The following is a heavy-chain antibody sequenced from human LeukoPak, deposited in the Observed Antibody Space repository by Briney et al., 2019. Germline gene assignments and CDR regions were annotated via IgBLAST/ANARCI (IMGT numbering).Heavy chain of an antibody. J-gene: IGHJ6*02. Sequence: GGSLSLSFAASGFTFSSYGMHWVRQAPGKGLEWVAVISYDGSNKYYADSVKGRFTISRDNSKNTLYLQMNSLRAEDTAVYYCARDLGGRPGFRAHYYGMDVWGQGTTVTVSS. V-gene: IGHV3-30*03. D-gene: IGHD4-23*01. CDR1: GFTFSSYG. CDR3: ARDLGGRPGFRAHYYGMDV. CDR2: ISYDGSNK.